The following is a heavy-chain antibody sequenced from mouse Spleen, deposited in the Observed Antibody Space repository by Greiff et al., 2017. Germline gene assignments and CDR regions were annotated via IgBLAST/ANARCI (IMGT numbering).Heavy chain of an antibody. Sequence: QVQLKQPGAELVKPGASVKMSCKASGYTFTSYWITWVKQRPGQGLEWIGDIYPGSGSTNYNEKFKSKATLTVDTSSSTAYMQLSSLTSEDSAVYYCAAYYSYYSPYFDYWGQGTTLTVSS. D-gene: IGHD2-12*01. CDR1: GYTFTSYW. CDR3: AAYYSYYSPYFDY. V-gene: IGHV1-55*01. J-gene: IGHJ2*01. CDR2: IYPGSGST.